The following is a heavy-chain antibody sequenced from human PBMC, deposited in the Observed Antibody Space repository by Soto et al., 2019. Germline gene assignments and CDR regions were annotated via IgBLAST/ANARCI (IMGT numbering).Heavy chain of an antibody. D-gene: IGHD1-26*01. CDR1: GYTFTSYG. V-gene: IGHV1-3*01. Sequence: GASVKVSCKASGYTFTSYGRSWGRQAPGQRLEWMGWITAGNGNTKYSEHFQGRVPFTRDTSAGTVYMQLSSLTSEDTAVYYCARDDSGFSGSHYIDYFNYWGQGALVTVSS. CDR3: ARDDSGFSGSHYIDYFNY. J-gene: IGHJ4*02. CDR2: ITAGNGNT.